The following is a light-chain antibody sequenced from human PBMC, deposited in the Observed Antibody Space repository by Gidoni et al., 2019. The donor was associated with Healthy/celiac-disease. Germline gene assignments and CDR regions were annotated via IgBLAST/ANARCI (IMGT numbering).Light chain of an antibody. CDR3: QQRSNWEVT. Sequence: EIVLTQSPATLSLSPGERATLSCRASQSVSSYLAWYQQKPGQAPRLLIYDASNRATGIPARFSGSGSETDFTLTISSLEPEDFAVYYCQQRSNWEVTFGPGTKVDIK. CDR2: DAS. V-gene: IGKV3-11*01. J-gene: IGKJ3*01. CDR1: QSVSSY.